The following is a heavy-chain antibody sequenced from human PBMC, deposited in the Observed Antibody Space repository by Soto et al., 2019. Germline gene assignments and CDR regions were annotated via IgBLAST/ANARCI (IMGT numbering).Heavy chain of an antibody. V-gene: IGHV4-59*01. CDR3: ARWDHVLFHFDS. CDR1: GAANTTVY. CDR2: VFYRRST. J-gene: IGHJ4*02. D-gene: IGHD1-26*01. Sequence: PSETLPLTCTVSGAANTTVYWSWNRQPPGKGLEWIGHVFYRRSTNYNPSLKSRVTISADTSKNEFSLKVSSVTAADTAVYYCARWDHVLFHFDSWDQGALVTVSS.